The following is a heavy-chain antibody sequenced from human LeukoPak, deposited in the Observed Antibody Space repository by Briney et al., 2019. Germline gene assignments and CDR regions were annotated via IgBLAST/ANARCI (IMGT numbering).Heavy chain of an antibody. CDR2: IDHTGRS. Sequence: SETLSLTCAVYGESFSGHYWTWIRQPPGKGLEWIGEIDHTGRSTYNPFLTSRVTISKDSSKNQFSLSLGSVIAADTAVYFCARGENSGSYFSYFDSWAQGTPVTVSS. CDR3: ARGENSGSYFSYFDS. V-gene: IGHV4-34*01. J-gene: IGHJ5*01. CDR1: GESFSGHY. D-gene: IGHD3-10*01.